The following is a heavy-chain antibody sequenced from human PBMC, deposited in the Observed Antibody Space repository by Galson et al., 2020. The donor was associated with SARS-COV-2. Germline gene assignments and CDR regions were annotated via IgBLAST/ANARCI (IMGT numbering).Heavy chain of an antibody. Sequence: GGSLRLSCAASGFSFSDYWMHSVRQAPGKGLVWVSRLNSYGNSTNYADSVRGRFTVSRDNAKNMLYLQMNSLRAEDTAVYYCARHSSGDYWGQGTLVTVAS. CDR1: GFSFSDYW. D-gene: IGHD3-22*01. CDR2: LNSYGNST. J-gene: IGHJ4*02. V-gene: IGHV3-74*01. CDR3: ARHSSGDY.